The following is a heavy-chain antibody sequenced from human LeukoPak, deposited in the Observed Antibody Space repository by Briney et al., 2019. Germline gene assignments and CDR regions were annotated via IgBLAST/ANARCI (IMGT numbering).Heavy chain of an antibody. CDR1: GGSISSYY. J-gene: IGHJ6*03. Sequence: SETLSLTCTVSGGSISSYYWSWIRQPPGKGLEWIGYIYYSGSTNYNPSLKSRVTISVDTSKNQFSLRLISVTAADTAVYYCARTGYCSIASCYTASRPYSYYDMDVWGKGTTVTVSS. D-gene: IGHD2-2*02. V-gene: IGHV4-59*01. CDR3: ARTGYCSIASCYTASRPYSYYDMDV. CDR2: IYYSGST.